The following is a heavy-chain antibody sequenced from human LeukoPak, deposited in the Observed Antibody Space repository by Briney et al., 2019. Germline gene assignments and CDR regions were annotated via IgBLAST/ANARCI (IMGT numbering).Heavy chain of an antibody. V-gene: IGHV3-7*01. Sequence: PGGSLRLSCAASGFTFSSYWMSWVRQAPGKGLEWVANIKQDRSEKYYVDSVKGRFTISRDNAKNSLYLQMNSLRAEDTAVYYCARDPPYYDILTGYYTLSYFDYWGQGTLVTVSS. D-gene: IGHD3-9*01. CDR3: ARDPPYYDILTGYYTLSYFDY. CDR2: IKQDRSEK. CDR1: GFTFSSYW. J-gene: IGHJ4*02.